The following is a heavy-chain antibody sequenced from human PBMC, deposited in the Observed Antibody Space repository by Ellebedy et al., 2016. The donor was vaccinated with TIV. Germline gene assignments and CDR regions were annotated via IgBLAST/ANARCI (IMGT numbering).Heavy chain of an antibody. D-gene: IGHD6-19*01. CDR3: ARDPGIAVAGTVPPNIGFDL. J-gene: IGHJ4*02. CDR2: IGRGGDT. CDR1: GFSFSSSD. V-gene: IGHV3-13*01. Sequence: GGSLRLSCAASGFSFSSSDMHWVRQTTGKGLEWVSAIGRGGDTYYLGSVKGRFTISRENAKDSVYLQMNNLRAGDTAVYYCARDPGIAVAGTVPPNIGFDLWGQGTLLTVSS.